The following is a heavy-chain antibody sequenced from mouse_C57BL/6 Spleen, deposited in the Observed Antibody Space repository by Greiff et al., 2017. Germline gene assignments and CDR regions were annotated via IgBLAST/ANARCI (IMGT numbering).Heavy chain of an antibody. D-gene: IGHD2-1*01. Sequence: EVQLVESGGGLVQPGGSMKLSCVASGFTFSNYWMNWVRQSPEKGLEWVAQIRLKSDNYATHYAESVKGRFTISRDDSKSSVYLQMNNLRAEDTGIYYCTYGNGYAMDYWGQGTSVTVSS. V-gene: IGHV6-3*01. CDR2: IRLKSDNYAT. J-gene: IGHJ4*01. CDR3: TYGNGYAMDY. CDR1: GFTFSNYW.